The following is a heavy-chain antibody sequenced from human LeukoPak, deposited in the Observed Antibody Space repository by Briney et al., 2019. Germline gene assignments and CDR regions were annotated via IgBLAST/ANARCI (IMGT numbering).Heavy chain of an antibody. Sequence: PGGSLRLSCAASGFSLRSSEMNWVRQAPGKGPEWAAHINSADNVEYYTDSVRGRFTMSRDNAKDLLYLQMNSLRDEDTAVYYCARDTVNGPFVISLDLWGQGVLVTVSS. V-gene: IGHV3-48*03. D-gene: IGHD2-8*01. J-gene: IGHJ5*02. CDR2: INSADNVE. CDR3: ARDTVNGPFVISLDL. CDR1: GFSLRSSE.